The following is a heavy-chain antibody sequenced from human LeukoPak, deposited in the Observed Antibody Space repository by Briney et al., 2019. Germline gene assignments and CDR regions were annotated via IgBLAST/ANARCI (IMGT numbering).Heavy chain of an antibody. Sequence: QPGGPLRLSCAASGFTFSSYAMSWVRQAPGKGLEWVSAISGSGGTAYYADSVKGRLTISRDNSKNTLYLQMNSLRAEDTAIYYCAKRDVAYCSSTSCYPQFDYWGQGTLVTVSS. CDR2: ISGSGGTA. V-gene: IGHV3-23*01. D-gene: IGHD2-2*01. J-gene: IGHJ4*02. CDR3: AKRDVAYCSSTSCYPQFDY. CDR1: GFTFSSYA.